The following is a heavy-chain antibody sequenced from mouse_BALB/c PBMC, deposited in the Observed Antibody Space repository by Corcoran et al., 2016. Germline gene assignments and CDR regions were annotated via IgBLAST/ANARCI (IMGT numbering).Heavy chain of an antibody. V-gene: IGHV9-1*02. CDR1: GYIFTNYG. Sequence: QIQLVQSGPELKKPGETVKISCKASGYIFTNYGMNWVKQAPGKGLKWMGWINTYTGEPTYADDFKGRFAFSLETSASTAYLQINNLKNEDMATYFCARSYYGSSYWYFDVWGAGTTVTVSS. J-gene: IGHJ1*01. CDR3: ARSYYGSSYWYFDV. CDR2: INTYTGEP. D-gene: IGHD1-1*01.